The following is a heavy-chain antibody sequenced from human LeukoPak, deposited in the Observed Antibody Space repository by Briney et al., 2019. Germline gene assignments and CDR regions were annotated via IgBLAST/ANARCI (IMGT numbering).Heavy chain of an antibody. J-gene: IGHJ4*02. D-gene: IGHD6-13*01. CDR1: VDTYSRYA. CDR2: IIPKFGTA. V-gene: IGHV1-69*06. Sequence: SVKVSCKSCVDTYSRYATSWVPQPPGQGLEWMGDIIPKFGTANYAQKFQGRDTNNADKSTRTAYMEQSSVRSEDTPVFYCARTRSSSSSWYGQFDYWGQGTLVTVSS. CDR3: ARTRSSSSSWYGQFDY.